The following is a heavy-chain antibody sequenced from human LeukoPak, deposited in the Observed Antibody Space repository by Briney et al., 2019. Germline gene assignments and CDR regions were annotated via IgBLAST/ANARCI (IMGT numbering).Heavy chain of an antibody. CDR1: GFTFSSYG. V-gene: IGHV3-33*01. CDR3: ARDGGFGDLNWFDP. D-gene: IGHD3-10*01. Sequence: GGSLRLSCAASGFTFSSYGMHWVRQAPGKGLEWVAVIWYDGSNKYYADSVKGRFTISRDNSKNTLYLQMNSLRAEDTAVYYCARDGGFGDLNWFDPWGQGTLVTVSS. J-gene: IGHJ5*02. CDR2: IWYDGSNK.